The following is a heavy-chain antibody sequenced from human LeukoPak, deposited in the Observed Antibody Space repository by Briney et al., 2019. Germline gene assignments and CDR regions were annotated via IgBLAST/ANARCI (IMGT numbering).Heavy chain of an antibody. J-gene: IGHJ4*02. CDR1: GFTFSSYS. Sequence: GGSLRLSCAASGFTFSSYSMNWVRQAPGKGLQWVSTVSASSNIHYSDSVKGRFTISRDNARNSLYLQMNSLRDEDTAVYYCARDGLHTAHFDYWGQGTLVTVSS. CDR3: ARDGLHTAHFDY. V-gene: IGHV3-48*02. D-gene: IGHD5-18*01. CDR2: VSASSNI.